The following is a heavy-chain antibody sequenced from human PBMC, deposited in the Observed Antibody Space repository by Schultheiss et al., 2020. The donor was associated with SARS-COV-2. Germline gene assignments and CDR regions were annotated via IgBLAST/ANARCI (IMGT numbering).Heavy chain of an antibody. Sequence: GGSLRLSCAASGLTFRNVWMTWLRQAPGKGLEWVANIKQDGSEKYYTDSVKGRFTISRDNAKNSVFLQMNNVRAEDTAVYYCARDVGDAFDMWGQGTMVTVSS. D-gene: IGHD1-26*01. V-gene: IGHV3-7*04. CDR1: GLTFRNVW. J-gene: IGHJ3*02. CDR2: IKQDGSEK. CDR3: ARDVGDAFDM.